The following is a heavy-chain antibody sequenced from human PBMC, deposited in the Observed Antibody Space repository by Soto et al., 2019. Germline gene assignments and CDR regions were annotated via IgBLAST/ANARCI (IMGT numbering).Heavy chain of an antibody. D-gene: IGHD4-17*01. V-gene: IGHV3-49*03. CDR1: GFTFGDCA. J-gene: IGHJ4*02. Sequence: GGSLRLSCTASGFTFGDCAMSWFRQAPGKGLEWVGFIRSKAYGGTTEYAASVKGRFTISRDDSKSIAYLQMNSLKTEDTAVYYCTRDLHMTTDSGYYFDYWGQGTLVTVSS. CDR3: TRDLHMTTDSGYYFDY. CDR2: IRSKAYGGTT.